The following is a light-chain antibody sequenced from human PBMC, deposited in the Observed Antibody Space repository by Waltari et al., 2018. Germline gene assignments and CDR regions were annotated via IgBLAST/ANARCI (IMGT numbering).Light chain of an antibody. CDR2: HAS. CDR1: QSVRHY. V-gene: IGKV3-20*01. Sequence: EIVLTPSPGTASLSPGDRATLPCRARQSVRHYLALFQQKPGQAPRLLIYHASTRATGIPDRFSASGSGTDFSLTISRLEPEDFAMYYCQQYVESPATFGQGTKVEIK. J-gene: IGKJ1*01. CDR3: QQYVESPAT.